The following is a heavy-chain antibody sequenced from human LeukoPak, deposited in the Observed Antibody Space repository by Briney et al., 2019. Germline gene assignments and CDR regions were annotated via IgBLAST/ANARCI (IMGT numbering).Heavy chain of an antibody. CDR3: ARDRGSSWGNVDY. Sequence: GGSLRLSCAASGFTFSTYSMNWVRQAPGKGLEWVSSISSSSSYIYYADSVKGRFTISRDNGKNSLYLQMNSLRAEDTAVYYCARDRGSSWGNVDYWGQGTLVTVSS. D-gene: IGHD6-13*01. J-gene: IGHJ4*02. V-gene: IGHV3-21*01. CDR1: GFTFSTYS. CDR2: ISSSSSYI.